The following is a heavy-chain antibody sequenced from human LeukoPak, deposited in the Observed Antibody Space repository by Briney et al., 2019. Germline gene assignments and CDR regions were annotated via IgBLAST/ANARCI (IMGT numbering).Heavy chain of an antibody. V-gene: IGHV4-59*08. CDR3: ARHNRCIVGATRTGGYYYGMDV. CDR2: IYYSGST. J-gene: IGHJ6*02. CDR1: GGSISSYY. D-gene: IGHD1-26*01. Sequence: SETLSLTCTVSGGSISSYYWSWIRQPPGKGLEWIGYIYYSGSTNYNPSLKSRVTISVDTSKNQFSLKLSSVTAADTAVYYCARHNRCIVGATRTGGYYYGMDVWGQGTTVTVSS.